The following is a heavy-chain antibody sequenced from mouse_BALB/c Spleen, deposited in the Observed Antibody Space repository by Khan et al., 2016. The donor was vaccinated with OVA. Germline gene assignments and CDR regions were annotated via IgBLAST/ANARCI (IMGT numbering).Heavy chain of an antibody. D-gene: IGHD2-1*01. CDR2: INPSTDYT. CDR3: ARRGLYGIFVY. Sequence: VQLQQSGTELAKPGASVKMSCKASGYTFISYWMHWVKQRPGQGLEWIGYINPSTDYTEYNQKFKDKATLTTDKSSNTAYMQLSSLTSEDSAVYYGARRGLYGIFVYWGQGTRVTVSA. CDR1: GYTFISYW. J-gene: IGHJ3*01. V-gene: IGHV1-7*01.